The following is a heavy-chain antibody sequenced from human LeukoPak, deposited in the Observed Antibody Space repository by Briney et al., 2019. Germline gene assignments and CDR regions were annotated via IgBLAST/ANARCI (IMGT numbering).Heavy chain of an antibody. J-gene: IGHJ6*03. V-gene: IGHV3-73*01. CDR3: TRSLMITFGGVIAPTDYYYMDV. CDR1: GFTFSGSA. D-gene: IGHD3-16*01. CDR2: IRSKANRYAT. Sequence: GGSLRLSCAASGFTFSGSAMHWVRQASGKGLEWGGRIRSKANRYATAYAASVKGRFTISRDDSKNTAYLQMNSLKTEDTAVYYCTRSLMITFGGVIAPTDYYYMDVWGKGTTVTVSS.